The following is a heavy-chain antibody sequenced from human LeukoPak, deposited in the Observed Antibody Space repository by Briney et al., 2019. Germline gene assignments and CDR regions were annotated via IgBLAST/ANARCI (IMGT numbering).Heavy chain of an antibody. CDR2: SSTSSSYI. V-gene: IGHV3-21*01. CDR3: ARDLSAVTGYTYGRGIDY. J-gene: IGHJ4*02. CDR1: GFTFSRHS. D-gene: IGHD5-18*01. Sequence: GGSLRLSCAASGFTFSRHSMNWVRQAPGKGLEWVSSSSTSSSYIYYADSVKGRFTISRDNAKKSLYLQMNSLRAEDTAVYYCARDLSAVTGYTYGRGIDYWGQGTLVTVSS.